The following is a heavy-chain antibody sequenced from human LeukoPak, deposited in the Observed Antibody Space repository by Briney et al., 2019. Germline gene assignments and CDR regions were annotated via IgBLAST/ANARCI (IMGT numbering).Heavy chain of an antibody. CDR1: GFTVSSNY. CDR3: ARVDRVYCGGDCLDY. CDR2: IYSGGST. D-gene: IGHD2-21*02. Sequence: GGSLRLSCAASGFTVSSNYMSWVRQAPGKGREGVSVIYSGGSTYYADSVKGRFTISRDNSKNTLYLQMNSLRAEDTAVYYCARVDRVYCGGDCLDYWGQGTLVTVSS. J-gene: IGHJ4*02. V-gene: IGHV3-53*01.